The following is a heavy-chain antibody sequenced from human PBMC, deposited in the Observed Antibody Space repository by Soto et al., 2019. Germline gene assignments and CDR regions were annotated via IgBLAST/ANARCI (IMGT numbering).Heavy chain of an antibody. D-gene: IGHD1-1*01. J-gene: IGHJ4*02. Sequence: WGCLRLSCTASGFPFGNYAMYWVRQAPGKGLEWVSGISGGGDGTNYADSVKGRFTVSRDNSRNTMYLQMNSLRAEDTAVYYCAKEPRLQLAYWGQGTLVTVSS. V-gene: IGHV3-23*01. CDR3: AKEPRLQLAY. CDR1: GFPFGNYA. CDR2: ISGGGDGT.